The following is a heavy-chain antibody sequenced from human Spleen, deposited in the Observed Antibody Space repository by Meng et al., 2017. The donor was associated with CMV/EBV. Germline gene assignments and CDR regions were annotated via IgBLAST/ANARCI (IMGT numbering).Heavy chain of an antibody. J-gene: IGHJ4*02. D-gene: IGHD3-22*01. CDR1: GDFIRSSNFY. Sequence: VSGDFIRSSNFYGGWIRQPPGKGLEWIGSIHYSGTPYYNPSLSSRVTLSVDTSKNQFSLKLFSMTAADTAVYYCARHLYGPGIVGDWGQGTLVTVSS. CDR2: IHYSGTP. CDR3: ARHLYGPGIVGD. V-gene: IGHV4-39*01.